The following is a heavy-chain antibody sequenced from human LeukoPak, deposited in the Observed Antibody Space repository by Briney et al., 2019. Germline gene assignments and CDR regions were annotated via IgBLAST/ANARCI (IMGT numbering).Heavy chain of an antibody. CDR1: GGSFSGYY. J-gene: IGHJ6*02. CDR2: INHSGST. CDR3: AIEGYGDYAWDGMDV. V-gene: IGHV4-34*01. D-gene: IGHD4-17*01. Sequence: SETLSLTCAVYGGSFSGYYWSGIRQPPGKGLEWIGEINHSGSTNYNPSLKSRVTISVDTSKNQFSLKLSSVTAADTAVYYCAIEGYGDYAWDGMDVWGQGTTVTVSS.